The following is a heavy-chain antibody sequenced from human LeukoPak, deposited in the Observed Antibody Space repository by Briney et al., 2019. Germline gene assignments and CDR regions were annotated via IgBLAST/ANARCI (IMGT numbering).Heavy chain of an antibody. CDR3: VRYRSLGH. D-gene: IGHD1-14*01. V-gene: IGHV3-7*01. Sequence: GGSLRLSCAASVFTFSSSWMSWVRQAPGKGLEWVANIKEDGSEKYYVDSVTGRFTISRDNAKNSLYLQMNSLRAEDTAVYYCVRYRSLGHWGQGTLVTVSS. CDR1: VFTFSSSW. CDR2: IKEDGSEK. J-gene: IGHJ4*02.